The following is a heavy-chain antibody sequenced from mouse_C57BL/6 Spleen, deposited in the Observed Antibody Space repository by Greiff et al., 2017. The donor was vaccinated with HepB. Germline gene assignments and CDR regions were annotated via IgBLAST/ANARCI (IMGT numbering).Heavy chain of an antibody. CDR2: ISSGSSTI. D-gene: IGHD2-4*01. J-gene: IGHJ2*01. Sequence: EVKVEESGGGLVKHGGSLKLSCAASGFTFSDYGMHWVRQAPEKGLEWVAYISSGSSTIYYADTVKGRLTISRDNAKNTLFLQMTSLRSEDTAMYYCARDYDYGGRYYFDYWGQGTTHTVSS. CDR1: GFTFSDYG. CDR3: ARDYDYGGRYYFDY. V-gene: IGHV5-17*01.